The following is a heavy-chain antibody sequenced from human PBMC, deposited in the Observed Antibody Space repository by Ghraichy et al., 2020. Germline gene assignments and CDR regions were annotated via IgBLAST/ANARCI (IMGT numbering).Heavy chain of an antibody. J-gene: IGHJ4*02. CDR1: GFTFSSYS. Sequence: GSLNISCAASGFTFSSYSMNWVRQAPGKGLEWVSSISAGSSYKYYADSVKGRFTISRDNAKNSLYLQMNSLRAEDTAVYYCARDLFGSGSYRPYYFDSWGQGTLVTVSS. CDR2: ISAGSSYK. V-gene: IGHV3-21*01. D-gene: IGHD3-10*01. CDR3: ARDLFGSGSYRPYYFDS.